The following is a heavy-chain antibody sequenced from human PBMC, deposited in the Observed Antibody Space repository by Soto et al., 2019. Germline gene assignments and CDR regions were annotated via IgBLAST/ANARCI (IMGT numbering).Heavy chain of an antibody. D-gene: IGHD2-15*01. V-gene: IGHV2-5*02. Sequence: QITLKESGPTLVKPTQTLTLTCTFSGFSLSTSGVGVGWIRQPPGKALEWLALIYWDDDKRDSPSLTSMLTIIKDTPKNQVVLTMTNMEPVDTATYYCAHVLVVVANYCMDVWGQGTTVTVSS. CDR3: AHVLVVVANYCMDV. CDR1: GFSLSTSGVG. CDR2: IYWDDDK. J-gene: IGHJ6*02.